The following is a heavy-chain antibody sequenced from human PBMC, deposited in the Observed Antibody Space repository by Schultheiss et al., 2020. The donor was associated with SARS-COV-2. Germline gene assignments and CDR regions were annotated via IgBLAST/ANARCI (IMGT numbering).Heavy chain of an antibody. Sequence: SETLSLTCAVYGGSFSGYYWSWIRQPPGKGLEWIGSIYYSGSTYYNPSLKSRVTISVDTSKNQFSLKLSSVTAADTAVYYCARWGVAGTNFDYWGQGTLVTVSS. CDR1: GGSFSGYY. V-gene: IGHV4-34*01. CDR3: ARWGVAGTNFDY. D-gene: IGHD6-19*01. CDR2: IYYSGST. J-gene: IGHJ4*02.